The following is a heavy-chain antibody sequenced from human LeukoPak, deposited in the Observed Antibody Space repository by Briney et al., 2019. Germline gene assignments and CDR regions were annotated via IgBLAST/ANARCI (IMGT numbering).Heavy chain of an antibody. D-gene: IGHD5-18*01. CDR1: GGSLSGYY. V-gene: IGHV4-34*01. J-gene: IGHJ4*02. Sequence: SETPSLTCAVYGGSLSGYYWNWIRPSPGKRLEWIVEINHRGSTNYNPSLKNRVTISVDTPKNQFSLKLRSVTAADTAVYYCARERGYSYGKQRGQERDLRYWGQGTLVTVSS. CDR2: INHRGST. CDR3: ARERGYSYGKQRGQERDLRY.